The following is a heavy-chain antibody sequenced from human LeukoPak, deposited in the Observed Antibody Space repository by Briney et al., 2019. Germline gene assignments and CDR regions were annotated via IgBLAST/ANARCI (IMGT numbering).Heavy chain of an antibody. J-gene: IGHJ4*02. CDR1: GFTFSSYA. D-gene: IGHD6-13*01. CDR2: ISGSGGST. Sequence: GGSLRLSCAASGFTFSSYAMSWVRQAPGKGLDWVSAISGSGGSTYYADSVKGRFTISRDNSKNALYLQMNSLRAEDTDVYYCARFPGIAAAGHFDYWGQGTLVTVSS. CDR3: ARFPGIAAAGHFDY. V-gene: IGHV3-23*01.